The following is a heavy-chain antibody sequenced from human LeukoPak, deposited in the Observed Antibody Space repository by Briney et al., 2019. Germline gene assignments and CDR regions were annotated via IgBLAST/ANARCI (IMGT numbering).Heavy chain of an antibody. Sequence: GASVKVSCKASGYTFTSYYMHWVRQAPGQGLEWMGIINPSGGSTSYAQKFQGRVTMTRDMSTSTDYMELSSLRSEDTAVYYCATYSGSYDYWGQATLVTVSS. V-gene: IGHV1-46*01. J-gene: IGHJ4*02. D-gene: IGHD1-26*01. CDR1: GYTFTSYY. CDR3: ATYSGSYDY. CDR2: INPSGGST.